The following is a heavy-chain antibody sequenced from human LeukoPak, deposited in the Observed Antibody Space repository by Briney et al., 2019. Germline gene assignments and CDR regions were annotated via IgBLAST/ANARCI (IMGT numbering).Heavy chain of an antibody. CDR2: IRGGSRTI. J-gene: IGHJ4*02. V-gene: IGHV3-11*01. CDR1: GFTFSDYY. CDR3: ARAGQSDY. Sequence: PGGSLRLSCAASGFTFSDYYMNWIRQAPGKGLEWVSSIRGGSRTINYADSVKGRFTTSRDNGKNSLFLQVNSLRAEDTAVYYCARAGQSDYWGQGTLVTVSS.